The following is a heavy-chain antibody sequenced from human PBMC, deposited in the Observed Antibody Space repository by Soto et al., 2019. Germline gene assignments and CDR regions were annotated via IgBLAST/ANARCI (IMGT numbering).Heavy chain of an antibody. Sequence: QLQLQESGPGLVKPSETLSLTCTVSGGSISSSSYYWGWIRQPPGKGLEWIGSIYYSGSTYYNPSLKSRVTISVDTSKNQFSLKQSSVTAADTAVYYCARSGFGGYSYGYYFRVVDYWGQGTLVTVSS. CDR1: GGSISSSSYY. CDR2: IYYSGST. J-gene: IGHJ4*02. D-gene: IGHD5-18*01. V-gene: IGHV4-39*01. CDR3: ARSGFGGYSYGYYFRVVDY.